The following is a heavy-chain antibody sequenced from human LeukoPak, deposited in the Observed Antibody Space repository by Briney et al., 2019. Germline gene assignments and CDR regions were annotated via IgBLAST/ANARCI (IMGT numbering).Heavy chain of an antibody. D-gene: IGHD2-8*01. Sequence: SETLSLTCTVSGGSISSRTYYWGCIRQPPGKGREWIGSFYYSWRTYYNPSLKSRVTISVDTSKNQFSLKLSSVAAADTAVYYCARQPIYCTNGVCYFDYWGQGTLVTVSS. J-gene: IGHJ4*02. CDR1: GGSISSRTYY. CDR3: ARQPIYCTNGVCYFDY. CDR2: FYYSWRT. V-gene: IGHV4-39*01.